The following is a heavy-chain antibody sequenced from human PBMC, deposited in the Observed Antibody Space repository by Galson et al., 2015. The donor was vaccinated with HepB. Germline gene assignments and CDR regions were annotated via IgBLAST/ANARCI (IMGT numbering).Heavy chain of an antibody. CDR3: VKAQWLVLDAFDY. CDR2: ISSNGGST. Sequence: SLRLSCAASGFTFTTYAMHWVRQAPGKGLEYVSGISSNGGSTYYADSVTGRFTISRDNSRNTLYLQMSSLRAEDTAVYYCVKAQWLVLDAFDYWGQGTLVTVSS. CDR1: GFTFTTYA. D-gene: IGHD6-19*01. V-gene: IGHV3-64D*06. J-gene: IGHJ4*02.